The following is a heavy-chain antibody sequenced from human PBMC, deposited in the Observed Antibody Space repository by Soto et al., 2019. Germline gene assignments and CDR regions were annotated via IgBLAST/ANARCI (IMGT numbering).Heavy chain of an antibody. Sequence: ASETLSLTCTVSGGSISSYYWSWIRQPPGKGLEWIGYIYYSGSTNYNPSLKSRVTISVDTSKNQFSLKLSSVTAVDTAVYYCARLYGDSWFDPWGQGTLVTVSS. CDR3: ARLYGDSWFDP. CDR1: GGSISSYY. D-gene: IGHD4-17*01. V-gene: IGHV4-59*01. J-gene: IGHJ5*02. CDR2: IYYSGST.